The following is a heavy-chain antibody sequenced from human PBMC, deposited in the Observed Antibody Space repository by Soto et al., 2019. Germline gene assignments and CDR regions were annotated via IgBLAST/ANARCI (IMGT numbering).Heavy chain of an antibody. J-gene: IGHJ4*02. CDR1: GGTFSSYA. V-gene: IGHV1-69*01. CDR3: ARDGSAPLRASYFDY. Sequence: QVQLVQSGAEVKKPGSSVKVSCKASGGTFSSYAISWVRQAPGQGLEWMGGIIPIFGTANYAQKFQGRVTIAADESTSTAYMGLSSLRSEDTAVYYCARDGSAPLRASYFDYWGQGSLVTVSS. D-gene: IGHD3-10*01. CDR2: IIPIFGTA.